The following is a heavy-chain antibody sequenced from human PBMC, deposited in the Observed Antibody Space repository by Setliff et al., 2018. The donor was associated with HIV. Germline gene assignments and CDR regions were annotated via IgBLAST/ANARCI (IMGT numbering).Heavy chain of an antibody. CDR3: ARFSGSGLVGAFDI. CDR2: IIPIFGTA. Sequence: SVKVSCKASGGTFSSYAISWVRQAPGQGLEWMGGIIPIFGTANYAQKFQGRVTITTDESTSTAYMELSSLRSEDTAVYYCARFSGSGLVGAFDIWGQGTMVTVSS. V-gene: IGHV1-69*05. J-gene: IGHJ3*02. D-gene: IGHD1-26*01. CDR1: GGTFSSYA.